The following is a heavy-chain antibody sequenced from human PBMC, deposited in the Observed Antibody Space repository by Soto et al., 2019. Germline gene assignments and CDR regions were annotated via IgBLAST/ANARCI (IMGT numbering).Heavy chain of an antibody. V-gene: IGHV4-34*01. D-gene: IGHD5-12*01. Sequence: AETLSLTCAVYGGSFSGYYWSWVRQPPGKGLEWIGEINHSGSTNYNPSLKSRVTISVDTSKNQFSLKLSSVTAADTAVYYCARGGRYSGYRGDYWGQGTLVTVSS. CDR2: INHSGST. CDR3: ARGGRYSGYRGDY. J-gene: IGHJ4*02. CDR1: GGSFSGYY.